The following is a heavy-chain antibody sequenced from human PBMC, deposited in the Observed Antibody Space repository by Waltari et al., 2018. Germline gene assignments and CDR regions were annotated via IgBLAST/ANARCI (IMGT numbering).Heavy chain of an antibody. CDR2: VYHFGSP. D-gene: IGHD4-17*01. CDR1: GDSITSASY. Sequence: QVQLQESGPGLVKPSETLSLTCAVSGDSITSASYWGWLRQPPGKGLEWIGYVYHFGSPSYNPSLKSRVTMSVDTSKRQFALNLSSVTAADTAVYYCARHESAHYGGFDSWGRGTLVTVSA. CDR3: ARHESAHYGGFDS. V-gene: IGHV4-38-2*01. J-gene: IGHJ4*02.